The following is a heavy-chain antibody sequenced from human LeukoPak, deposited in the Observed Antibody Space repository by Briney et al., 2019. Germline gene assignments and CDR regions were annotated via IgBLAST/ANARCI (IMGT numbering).Heavy chain of an antibody. J-gene: IGHJ4*02. V-gene: IGHV1-69*05. D-gene: IGHD3-22*01. Sequence: SVKVSCKASGGTFSSYAISLVRQAPGQGLEWMGGIIPIFGTANYAQKFQGRVTITTDESTSTAYMELSSLRSEDTAVYYCARVRATNYYDSSGYRLWPNFDYWGQGTLVTVSS. CDR3: ARVRATNYYDSSGYRLWPNFDY. CDR1: GGTFSSYA. CDR2: IIPIFGTA.